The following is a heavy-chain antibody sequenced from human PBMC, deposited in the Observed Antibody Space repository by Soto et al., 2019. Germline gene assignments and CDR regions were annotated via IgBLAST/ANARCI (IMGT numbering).Heavy chain of an antibody. Sequence: GGSLRLSCAASGFTVSSNYMTWVRQAPGKGLECVSVIFPGGITDYADSVKGRFTISRDNSKNTLYLQMNSLRAEDTAVYYCARDRIPTGMDVWGQGTTVPVSS. CDR1: GFTVSSNY. V-gene: IGHV3-66*01. CDR2: IFPGGIT. J-gene: IGHJ6*02. CDR3: ARDRIPTGMDV.